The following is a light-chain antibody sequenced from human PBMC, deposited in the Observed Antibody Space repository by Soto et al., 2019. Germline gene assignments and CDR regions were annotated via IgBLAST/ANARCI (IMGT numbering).Light chain of an antibody. V-gene: IGKV1-5*03. Sequence: DIQMTQSPSTLSASVGDRVTITCRASQSISSWLAWYQQKPGKAPKLMIYKASSVESGEPSRCRGSGSGPECTLHISSLQPDDFATDHCQQDSSYSEWTFGQGPKVQIK. J-gene: IGKJ1*01. CDR3: QQDSSYSEWT. CDR2: KAS. CDR1: QSISSW.